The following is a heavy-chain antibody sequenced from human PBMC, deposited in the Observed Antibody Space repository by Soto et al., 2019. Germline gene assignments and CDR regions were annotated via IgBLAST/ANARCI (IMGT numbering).Heavy chain of an antibody. J-gene: IGHJ4*02. D-gene: IGHD6-6*01. CDR1: GFTFSSYA. CDR2: ISYDGSNK. V-gene: IGHV3-30-3*01. CDR3: ARDMLHHSSFLTY. Sequence: QVQLVESGGGVVQPGRSLRLSCAASGFTFSSYAMHWVRQAPGKGLEWVAVISYDGSNKYYADSVKGRFTISRDNSKNTLYLQMNSLRAEDTAVYYCARDMLHHSSFLTYWGQGTLVTVSS.